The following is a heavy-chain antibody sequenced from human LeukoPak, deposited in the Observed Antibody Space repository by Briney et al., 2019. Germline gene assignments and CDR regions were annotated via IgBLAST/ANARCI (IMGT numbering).Heavy chain of an antibody. Sequence: SETLSLTCSVSGDSISSYYWSWIRQPPGKGLEWIGYIYYSGSTNYNPSLKSRVTISVDTSKNQFSLKLSSVTAADTAVYYCARDKRQQLVGYYYMDVWGKGTTVTVSS. J-gene: IGHJ6*03. D-gene: IGHD6-13*01. V-gene: IGHV4-59*01. CDR1: GDSISSYY. CDR3: ARDKRQQLVGYYYMDV. CDR2: IYYSGST.